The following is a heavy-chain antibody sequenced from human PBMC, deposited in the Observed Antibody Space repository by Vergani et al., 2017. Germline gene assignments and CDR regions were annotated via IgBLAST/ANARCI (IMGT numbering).Heavy chain of an antibody. CDR2: INPNSGGT. V-gene: IGHV1-2*02. D-gene: IGHD3-9*01. J-gene: IGHJ4*02. CDR1: GYTFTGHY. CDR3: ARTYDILSGYPTLDY. Sequence: QVQLVQFGAEVKKPGASVKVSCKASGYTFTGHYMHWVRQAPGQGLEWMGWINPNSGGTNYAQKFQGRVTRTMDTSISTAYMELSRLRSEDTAVYYCARTYDILSGYPTLDYWGQGTLVTVSS.